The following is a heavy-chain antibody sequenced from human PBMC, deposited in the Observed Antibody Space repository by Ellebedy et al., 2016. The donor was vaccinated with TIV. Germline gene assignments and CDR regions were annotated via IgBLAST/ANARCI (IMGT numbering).Heavy chain of an antibody. CDR2: ISGSGGST. CDR3: ARTSTMTTFGASDF. CDR1: GFTFGFSFSRYA. Sequence: PGGSLRLSCAASGFTFGFSFSRYAMSWVRQAPGKGLEWVSAISGSGGSTYYADSVKGRFTTSRNNPKNTLYLQLNSLRAEDAALYYCARTSTMTTFGASDFWGQGTMVTVSS. J-gene: IGHJ3*01. V-gene: IGHV3-23*01. D-gene: IGHD3-16*01.